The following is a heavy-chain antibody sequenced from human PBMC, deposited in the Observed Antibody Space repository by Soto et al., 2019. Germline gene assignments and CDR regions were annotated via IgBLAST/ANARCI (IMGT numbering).Heavy chain of an antibody. V-gene: IGHV5-10-1*01. CDR1: GYTFSSYW. D-gene: IGHD3-3*01. CDR3: ARLEWLSLAAWFDP. Sequence: PGESLKISCRGSGYTFSSYWITWVRQMPGKGLEWMGRIDPSDFHINYSPSFEGHVSISVDKSISTAYLQWSTLTASDTAIYYCARLEWLSLAAWFDPWGQGTLVTVSS. J-gene: IGHJ5*02. CDR2: IDPSDFHI.